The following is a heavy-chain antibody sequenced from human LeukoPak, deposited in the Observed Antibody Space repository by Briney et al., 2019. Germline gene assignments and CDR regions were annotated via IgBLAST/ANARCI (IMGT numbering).Heavy chain of an antibody. Sequence: ASVKVSCKASGYTFTGYYMHWVRQAPGQGLEWMGWINPNSGGTNYAQKFQGRVTMTRDTSISTAYMELSSLRSEDTAVYYCARGPSSYTYYDFWSGYYPDLYYWGQGTLVTVSS. V-gene: IGHV1-2*02. CDR2: INPNSGGT. D-gene: IGHD3-3*01. CDR1: GYTFTGYY. J-gene: IGHJ4*02. CDR3: ARGPSSYTYYDFWSGYYPDLYY.